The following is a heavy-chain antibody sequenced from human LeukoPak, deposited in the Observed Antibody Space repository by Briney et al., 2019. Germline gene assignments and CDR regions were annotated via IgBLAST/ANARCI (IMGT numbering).Heavy chain of an antibody. CDR1: GDSISSGSFY. V-gene: IGHV4-61*02. CDR2: IYPSGST. CDR3: ARGAGMVTSIDY. D-gene: IGHD2-21*02. J-gene: IGHJ4*02. Sequence: SETLPLTCSVSGDSISSGSFYWSWIRQPAGRGLEWIGRIYPSGSTNYNPSLKSRVTISLDTSKNQFSLKLSSVTAADTAVYYCARGAGMVTSIDYWGQGTLVTVSS.